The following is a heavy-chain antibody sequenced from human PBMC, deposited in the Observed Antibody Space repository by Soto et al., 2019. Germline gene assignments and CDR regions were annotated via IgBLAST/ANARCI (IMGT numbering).Heavy chain of an antibody. Sequence: QLQLQESGPGLVKPSETLSLTCTVSGGSISSSSYYWGWIRQPPGKGLEWIGSIYYSGSTYYNPSLKSRVPIAVDTSKNQFSLKLSSVTAADTAVYYCARQVDTAMVNWFDPWGQGTLVTVSS. D-gene: IGHD5-18*01. CDR2: IYYSGST. V-gene: IGHV4-39*01. CDR3: ARQVDTAMVNWFDP. CDR1: GGSISSSSYY. J-gene: IGHJ5*02.